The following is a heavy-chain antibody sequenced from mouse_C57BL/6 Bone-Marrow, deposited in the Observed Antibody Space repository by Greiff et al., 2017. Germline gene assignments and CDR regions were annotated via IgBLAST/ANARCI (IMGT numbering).Heavy chain of an antibody. D-gene: IGHD4-1*01. CDR2: ISSGSSTI. CDR1: GFTFSDYG. J-gene: IGHJ3*01. V-gene: IGHV5-17*01. Sequence: EVKLVESGGGLVKPGGSLKLSCAASGFTFSDYGMHWVRQAPEKGLEWVAYISSGSSTIYYADTVKGRFTSSRDNAKNTLFLQMTSLRSEDTAMYYCARRLGRDWFAYWGQGTLVTVSA. CDR3: ARRLGRDWFAY.